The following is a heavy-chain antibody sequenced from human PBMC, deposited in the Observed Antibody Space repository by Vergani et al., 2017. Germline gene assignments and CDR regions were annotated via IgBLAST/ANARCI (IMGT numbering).Heavy chain of an antibody. V-gene: IGHV3-23*04. Sequence: EVQLVESGGGLVQPGRSLRLSCPASGFTFDDYAMTWVRLAPGQGLQWVSAISGSGGNTFYTDSVKGRFTISRGNSKDTLYLQMNSLRVEDTAIYYCAKARDPNCKGGNCYSYYYGLDLLDQGTTVTVTS. J-gene: IGHJ6*02. CDR2: ISGSGGNT. CDR1: GFTFDDYA. CDR3: AKARDPNCKGGNCYSYYYGLDL. D-gene: IGHD1-26*01.